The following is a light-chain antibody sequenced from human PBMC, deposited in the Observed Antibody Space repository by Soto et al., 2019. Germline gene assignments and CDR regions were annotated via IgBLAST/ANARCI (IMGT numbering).Light chain of an antibody. CDR2: DVS. J-gene: IGLJ3*02. CDR1: SSDVGGYNF. V-gene: IGLV2-11*01. Sequence: QSALTQPRSVSGSPGQSVTISCTGTSSDVGGYNFVSWYQHHTGKAPKLMIYDVSKRPSGVPDRFSGSKSGSTASLTISGLQAEDEADYYCCSYAGSYTLVFGGGTKLTVL. CDR3: CSYAGSYTLV.